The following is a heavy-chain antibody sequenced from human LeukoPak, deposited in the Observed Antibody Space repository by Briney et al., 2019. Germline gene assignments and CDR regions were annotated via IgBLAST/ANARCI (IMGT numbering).Heavy chain of an antibody. CDR1: GFTFSSYA. Sequence: GGSLRLSCAASGFTFSSYAMNWVRQAPGKGLDWVSTISASGGSTYYADSVKGRFTTSRDNSKNTLYLQMNSLRAEDTAVYYCARDNTGIAATCDYWGQGTLVTVSS. J-gene: IGHJ4*02. CDR3: ARDNTGIAATCDY. CDR2: ISASGGST. V-gene: IGHV3-23*01. D-gene: IGHD6-13*01.